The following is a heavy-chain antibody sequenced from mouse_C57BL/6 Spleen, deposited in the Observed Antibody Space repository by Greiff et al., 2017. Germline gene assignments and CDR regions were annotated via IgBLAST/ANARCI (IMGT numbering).Heavy chain of an antibody. CDR3: ARDGYDYDSSFAY. Sequence: DVKLVESGGGLVKPGGSLKLSCAASGFTFSSYAMSWVRQTPEKRLEWVATISDGGSYTYYPDNVKGRFTISRDNAKNNLYLQMSHLKSEDTAMYYCARDGYDYDSSFAYWGQGTLVTVSA. J-gene: IGHJ3*01. CDR1: GFTFSSYA. V-gene: IGHV5-4*01. D-gene: IGHD2-4*01. CDR2: ISDGGSYT.